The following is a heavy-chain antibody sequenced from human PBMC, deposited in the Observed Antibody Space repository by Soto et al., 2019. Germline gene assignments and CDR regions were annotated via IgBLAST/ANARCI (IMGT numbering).Heavy chain of an antibody. CDR3: ARGGVYCSGGSSFHSGDYYYYYGMDV. V-gene: IGHV5-51*01. Sequence: GESLKISCKGSGYSFTSYWIGWVRQMPGKGLEWMGIIYPGDSDTRYSPSFQGQVTISADKSISTAYLQWSSLKASDTAMYYCARGGVYCSGGSSFHSGDYYYYYGMDVWGQGTTVTVSS. CDR2: IYPGDSDT. J-gene: IGHJ6*02. D-gene: IGHD2-15*01. CDR1: GYSFTSYW.